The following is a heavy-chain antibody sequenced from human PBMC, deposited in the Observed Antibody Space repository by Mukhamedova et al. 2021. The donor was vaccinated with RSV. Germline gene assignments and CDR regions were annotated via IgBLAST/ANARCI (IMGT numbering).Heavy chain of an antibody. J-gene: IGHJ4*02. CDR2: INPSSAGT. D-gene: IGHD2-2*02. V-gene: IGHV1-46*01. Sequence: VRQAPGQGLEWMGIINPSSAGTKYAENFQGRLAMTRDTSTSTVYMELSSLKSDDTAVYYCARTWGTCSDTTRYSSGYFDFWGQGT. CDR3: ARTWGTCSDTTRYSSGYFDF.